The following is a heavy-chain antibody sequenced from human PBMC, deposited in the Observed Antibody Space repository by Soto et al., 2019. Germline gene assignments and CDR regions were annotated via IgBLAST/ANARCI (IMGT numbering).Heavy chain of an antibody. CDR3: AIFAHVYGAYVGAFDI. Sequence: GESLQISCKGSGYTFTTFWIGWVRQLPGKGLEWMGIIYPGDSDTRYSPSFRGQVTISADKSITTVYLQWSSLKASDTAMYYCAIFAHVYGAYVGAFDIWGQGTMVTAS. V-gene: IGHV5-51*01. CDR1: GYTFTTFW. J-gene: IGHJ3*02. CDR2: IYPGDSDT. D-gene: IGHD4-17*01.